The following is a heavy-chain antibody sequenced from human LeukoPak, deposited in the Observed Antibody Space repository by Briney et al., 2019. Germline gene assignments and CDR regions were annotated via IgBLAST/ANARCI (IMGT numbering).Heavy chain of an antibody. CDR3: ARLAGGRRDGYNFDY. V-gene: IGHV5-51*01. Sequence: GESLKISCKGSGYSFTSYWIGWVRQMPGKGLEWMGIIYPGDSDTRYSPSFQGQVTISADKSISTAYLQWSSLKASDTAMYYRARLAGGRRDGYNFDYWGQGTLVTVSS. D-gene: IGHD5-24*01. CDR1: GYSFTSYW. J-gene: IGHJ4*02. CDR2: IYPGDSDT.